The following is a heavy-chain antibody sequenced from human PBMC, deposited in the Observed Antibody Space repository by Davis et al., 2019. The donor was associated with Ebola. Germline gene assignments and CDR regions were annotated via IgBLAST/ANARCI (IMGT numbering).Heavy chain of an antibody. J-gene: IGHJ5*02. CDR2: ITATDGGT. CDR1: GFTFNTYA. D-gene: IGHD3-22*01. V-gene: IGHV3-23*01. CDR3: AKMGMYYYDSSGYYPDNWFDP. Sequence: GGSLRLSCAASGFTFNTYAMSWVRQAPGKGLEWVSSITATDGGTYYADSVKGRFTISRDNSKNTLYLQMNSLRAEDTAVYYCAKMGMYYYDSSGYYPDNWFDPWGQGTLVTVSS.